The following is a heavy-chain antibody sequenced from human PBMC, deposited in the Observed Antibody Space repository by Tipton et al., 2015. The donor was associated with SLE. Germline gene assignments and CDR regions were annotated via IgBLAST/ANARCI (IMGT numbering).Heavy chain of an antibody. Sequence: TLSLTCTVSGGSISSHYWSWIRQPPGKGLEWIGYIYYSGSTNYNPSLKSRVTISVDTSKNQFSLKLSSVTAADTAVYYCARRRVRGYYDYWGQGTLVTVSS. V-gene: IGHV4-59*08. CDR1: GGSISSHY. J-gene: IGHJ4*02. CDR3: ARRRVRGYYDY. CDR2: IYYSGST. D-gene: IGHD3-10*01.